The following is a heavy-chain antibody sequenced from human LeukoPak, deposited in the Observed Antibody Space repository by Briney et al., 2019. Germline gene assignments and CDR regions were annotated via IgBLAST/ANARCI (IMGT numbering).Heavy chain of an antibody. CDR2: IFYTGTT. CDR1: GGSFSGYY. J-gene: IGHJ3*02. V-gene: IGHV4-59*12. Sequence: SETLSLTCAVYGGSFSGYYWSWIRQPPGKGLEWIGCIFYTGTTNYNPSLKSRVTISVDTSKNQFSLKLRSVTAADTAVYYCAKDLSLDTYSAFDIWGQGTMVTVSS. CDR3: AKDLSLDTYSAFDI. D-gene: IGHD1-26*01.